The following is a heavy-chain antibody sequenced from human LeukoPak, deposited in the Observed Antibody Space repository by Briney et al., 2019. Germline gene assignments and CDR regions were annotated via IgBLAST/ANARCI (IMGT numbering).Heavy chain of an antibody. J-gene: IGHJ5*02. D-gene: IGHD6-19*01. CDR2: IYHSGST. V-gene: IGHV4-4*02. Sequence: SGTLSLTCAVSGGSISSSNWWSWVRQPPGKGLEWIGEIYHSGSTNYNPSLKSRVTISVDKSKNQFSLKLSSVTAADTAVYYCARDPSGTQWLVQSWFDPWGQGTLVTVSS. CDR3: ARDPSGTQWLVQSWFDP. CDR1: GGSISSSNW.